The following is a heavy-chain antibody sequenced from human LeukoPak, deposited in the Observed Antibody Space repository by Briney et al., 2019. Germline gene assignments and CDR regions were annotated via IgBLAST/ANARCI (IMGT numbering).Heavy chain of an antibody. CDR2: INWNGGGR. D-gene: IGHD3-22*01. Sequence: ETLSLTCTVSGGSISSYYWSWIWQPPGKGLEWVSGINWNGGGRGYADSVKGRFTISRDNAKNSLYLQMNSLRPEDTALYYCARCRHSYDSSGFPHYWGQGTLVTVSS. CDR1: GGSISSYY. J-gene: IGHJ4*02. V-gene: IGHV3-20*04. CDR3: ARCRHSYDSSGFPHY.